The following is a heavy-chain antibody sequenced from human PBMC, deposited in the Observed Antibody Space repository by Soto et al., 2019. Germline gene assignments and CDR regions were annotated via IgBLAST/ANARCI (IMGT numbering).Heavy chain of an antibody. CDR2: IYYSGST. J-gene: IGHJ4*02. CDR1: GDSISIGGYY. V-gene: IGHV4-31*03. CDR3: ARAGGYVDRFFSGLNY. D-gene: IGHD3-10*01. Sequence: SETLSLTCTVSGDSISIGGYYWNWIRQHPGKGLEWIGYIYYSGSTDYKPSLKGRITISLDTSKNQFSLKLSSVTAADTAVYYCARAGGYVDRFFSGLNYWGQGALVTVSS.